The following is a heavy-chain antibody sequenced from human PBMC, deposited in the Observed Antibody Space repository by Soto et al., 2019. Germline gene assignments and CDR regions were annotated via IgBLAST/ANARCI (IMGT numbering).Heavy chain of an antibody. CDR3: AKSLMIAEEV. CDR1: GFNFRSYG. Sequence: EVQLLESGGGLVQPGGSLRLSCTASGFNFRSYGMSWVRQAPGKGLEWVSGITASGGNTYYTDSVKGRFTISRDNSKHTLYRQMSGLRVEDTAVFHCAKSLMIAEEVWGQGTTVTVSS. CDR2: ITASGGNT. V-gene: IGHV3-23*01. D-gene: IGHD2-21*01. J-gene: IGHJ6*02.